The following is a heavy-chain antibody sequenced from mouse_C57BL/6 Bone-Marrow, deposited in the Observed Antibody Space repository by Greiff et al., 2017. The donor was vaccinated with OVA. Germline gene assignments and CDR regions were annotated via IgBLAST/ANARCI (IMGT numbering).Heavy chain of an antibody. CDR1: GYAFSSSW. V-gene: IGHV1-82*01. Sequence: QVQLQQPGPELVKPGASVKISCKASGYAFSSSWMNWVKQRPGKGLEWIGRIYPGDGDTNYNGKFKGKATLTADKSSSTAYMQLSSLTSEDSAVYFCARPYSNAWFAYWGQGTLVTVSA. J-gene: IGHJ3*01. D-gene: IGHD2-5*01. CDR3: ARPYSNAWFAY. CDR2: IYPGDGDT.